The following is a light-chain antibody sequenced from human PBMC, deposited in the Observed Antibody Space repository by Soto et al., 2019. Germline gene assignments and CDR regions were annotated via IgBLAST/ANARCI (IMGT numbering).Light chain of an antibody. Sequence: EIVMTQSPATLSVSPGERVTLSCRASQSLTRNLAWYQQKPGQAPRLLIYGASSRATGIPDRFSGSGSGTDFTLTISRLEPEDFAVYYCQQYGSSITFGQGTRLEIK. CDR3: QQYGSSIT. J-gene: IGKJ5*01. CDR1: QSLTRN. CDR2: GAS. V-gene: IGKV3-20*01.